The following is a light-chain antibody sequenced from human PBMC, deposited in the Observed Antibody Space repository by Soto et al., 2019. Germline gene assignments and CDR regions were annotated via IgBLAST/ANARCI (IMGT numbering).Light chain of an antibody. Sequence: DIQMTQSPPSLSASVGDRVTITCRASQAIRNDLAWYQQRPGKAPKRLIFAASALQGGVPSRFSGSGSGTEFTLTISSLQPEDFATYFCLQHNKYPRTFGQGTKVDIK. CDR2: AAS. V-gene: IGKV1-17*01. J-gene: IGKJ1*01. CDR3: LQHNKYPRT. CDR1: QAIRND.